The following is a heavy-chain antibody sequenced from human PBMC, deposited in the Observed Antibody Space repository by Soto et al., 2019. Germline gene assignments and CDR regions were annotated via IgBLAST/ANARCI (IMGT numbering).Heavy chain of an antibody. V-gene: IGHV4-59*01. Sequence: PSETLSLTCTVSGGSISSYYWSWIRQPPGKGLEWIGYIYYSGSTNYNPSLKSRVTISVDTSKNQFSLKLSSVTAADTAVYYCARVTVTTYYYYGMDVWGQGTPVTVSS. CDR1: GGSISSYY. CDR2: IYYSGST. CDR3: ARVTVTTYYYYGMDV. J-gene: IGHJ6*02. D-gene: IGHD4-17*01.